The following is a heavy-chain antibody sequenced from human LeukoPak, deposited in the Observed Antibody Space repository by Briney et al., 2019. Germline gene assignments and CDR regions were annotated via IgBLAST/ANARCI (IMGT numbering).Heavy chain of an antibody. Sequence: GGSLRLSCAASAFSLNAYNMNWVRQAPGKGLEWVSSISYTGTYIYYADSVKGRFTISRDNAQNSLYLQMNSLRAEDTAVYYCARALYCSSTSCYEGYWGQGTLVTVSS. CDR3: ARALYCSSTSCYEGY. CDR1: AFSLNAYN. V-gene: IGHV3-21*01. D-gene: IGHD2-2*01. CDR2: ISYTGTYI. J-gene: IGHJ4*02.